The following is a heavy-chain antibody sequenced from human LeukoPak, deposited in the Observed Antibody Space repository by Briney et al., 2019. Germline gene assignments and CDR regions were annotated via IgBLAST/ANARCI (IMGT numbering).Heavy chain of an antibody. J-gene: IGHJ4*02. CDR3: ARDSPSVAGTLDY. D-gene: IGHD6-19*01. CDR1: GFTFSSYG. CDR2: INTDGSST. Sequence: GGSLRLSCAASGFTFSSYGMHWVRQAPGKGLVWVSRINTDGSSTSYADSVKGRFTISRDNAKNTLYLQMNSLRAEDTAVYYCARDSPSVAGTLDYWGQGTLVTVSS. V-gene: IGHV3-74*01.